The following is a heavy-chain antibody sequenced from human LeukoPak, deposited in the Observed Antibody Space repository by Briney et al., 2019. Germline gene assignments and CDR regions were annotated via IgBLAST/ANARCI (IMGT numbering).Heavy chain of an antibody. V-gene: IGHV3-30-3*01. J-gene: IGHJ6*03. Sequence: GSLRLSCAASGFTFSSYAMHWVRQAPGKGLEWVAVKSYDGSNKYYADSVKGRFTISGDNSKNTLYLQMNSLRAEDTAVYYCARVRVQYSNYVYYYYMDVWGKGTTVTVSS. CDR2: KSYDGSNK. D-gene: IGHD4-11*01. CDR3: ARVRVQYSNYVYYYYMDV. CDR1: GFTFSSYA.